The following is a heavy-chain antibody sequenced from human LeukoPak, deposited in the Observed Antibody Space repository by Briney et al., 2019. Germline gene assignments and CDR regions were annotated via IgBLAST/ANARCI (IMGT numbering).Heavy chain of an antibody. CDR2: ISYDGSNK. CDR1: GFTFSSYG. Sequence: GGSLRLSCAASGFTFSSYGMHWVRQAPGKGLEWGAVISYDGSNKYYADSVKGRFTISRDNSKNTLYLQMNSLRAEDTAVYYCAKLSGSGSYLTRGGWGQGTLVTVSS. D-gene: IGHD1-26*01. V-gene: IGHV3-30*18. CDR3: AKLSGSGSYLTRGG. J-gene: IGHJ4*02.